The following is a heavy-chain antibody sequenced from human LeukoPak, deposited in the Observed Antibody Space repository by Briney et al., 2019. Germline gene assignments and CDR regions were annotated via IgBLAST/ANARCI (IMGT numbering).Heavy chain of an antibody. D-gene: IGHD3-16*02. V-gene: IGHV4-34*01. J-gene: IGHJ4*02. CDR3: ARGHRDYDYVWGSYRSYYFDY. CDR2: INHSGST. Sequence: SETLSLTCAVYGGSFSGYYWSWIRQPPGKGLEWIGEINHSGSTNYNPSLKSRVTISVDTSKNQFSLKLSSVTAADTAVYYCARGHRDYDYVWGSYRSYYFDYWGQGTLVTVSS. CDR1: GGSFSGYY.